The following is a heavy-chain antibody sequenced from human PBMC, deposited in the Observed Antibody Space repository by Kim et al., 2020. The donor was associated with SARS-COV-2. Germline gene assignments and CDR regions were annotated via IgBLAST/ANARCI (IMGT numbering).Heavy chain of an antibody. Sequence: YADSLKGRFTISRDNSKNSLYLQLNSLRVEATAVYYCAGRCTMGAVGLPRWGQGTPVTVS. D-gene: IGHD1-26*01. CDR3: AGRCTMGAVGLPR. V-gene: IGHV3-11*03. J-gene: IGHJ4*02.